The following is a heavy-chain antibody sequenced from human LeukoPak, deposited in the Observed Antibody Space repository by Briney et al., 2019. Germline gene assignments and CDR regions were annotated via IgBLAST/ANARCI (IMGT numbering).Heavy chain of an antibody. D-gene: IGHD4-11*01. CDR3: ARDRYRMLATVTTGVAFDI. CDR1: GFTFSSYW. Sequence: PGGSLRLSCAASGFTFSSYWMSWVRQAPGKGLEWVANIKQDGSEKYYVDSVKGRFTISRGNAKNSLYLQRNRLRAEDTAVYYCARDRYRMLATVTTGVAFDIWGQGTMVTVSS. CDR2: IKQDGSEK. J-gene: IGHJ3*02. V-gene: IGHV3-7*01.